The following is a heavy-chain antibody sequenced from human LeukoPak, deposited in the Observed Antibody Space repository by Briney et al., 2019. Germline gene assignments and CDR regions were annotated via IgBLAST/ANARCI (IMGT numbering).Heavy chain of an antibody. CDR2: ISSSSSYI. CDR1: GFTFSSSN. Sequence: GGSLSLSCAASGFTFSSSNMNWVRQAPGKGLEWVSSISSSSSYIYYADSVKGRFTISRDNAKNSLYLQMNSLRAEDTAVYYCARDSPNDYGDYSPQAFDYWGQGTLVTVYS. V-gene: IGHV3-21*01. D-gene: IGHD4-17*01. J-gene: IGHJ4*02. CDR3: ARDSPNDYGDYSPQAFDY.